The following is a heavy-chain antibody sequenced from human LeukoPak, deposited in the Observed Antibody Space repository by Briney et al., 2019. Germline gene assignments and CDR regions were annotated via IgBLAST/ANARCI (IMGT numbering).Heavy chain of an antibody. CDR1: GFTFSSYG. CDR3: AKSPRYCSSTSCSHALYYFDY. CDR2: IRYDGGNK. J-gene: IGHJ4*02. V-gene: IGHV3-30*02. Sequence: GGSLRLSCAASGFTFSSYGMHWVRQAPGKGLEWMAFIRYDGGNKYYADSVKGRFTISRDNSKNTLYLQMNSLRAEDTAVYYCAKSPRYCSSTSCSHALYYFDYWGQGTLVTVSS. D-gene: IGHD2-2*01.